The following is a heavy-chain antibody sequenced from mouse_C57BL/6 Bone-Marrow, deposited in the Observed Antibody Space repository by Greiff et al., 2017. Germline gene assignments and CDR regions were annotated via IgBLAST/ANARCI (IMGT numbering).Heavy chain of an antibody. Sequence: EVQLQESGGDLVKPGGSLKLSCAASGFTFSSYGMSWVRQTPDKRLEWVATISSGGSYTYYPDSVKGRFTISRDNAENTLYLRMSSLKSEDTARYDCARGGGYPCAYSGQGTLVTVSA. D-gene: IGHD2-2*01. CDR3: ARGGGYPCAY. J-gene: IGHJ3*01. CDR2: ISSGGSYT. V-gene: IGHV5-6*01. CDR1: GFTFSSYG.